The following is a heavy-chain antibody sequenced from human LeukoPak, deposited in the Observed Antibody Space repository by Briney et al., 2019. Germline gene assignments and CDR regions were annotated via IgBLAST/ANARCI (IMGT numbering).Heavy chain of an antibody. CDR2: IIGSAVNT. CDR1: GLTVSSYG. V-gene: IGHV3-23*01. Sequence: GGSLRLSCGASGLTVSSYGMSWVRQAPGKGLEWVSTIIGSAVNTYYADSVKGRFTISRDDSKNTVYLQMNSLRAEDTAVYSCAKGTERYREVSSFDHWGQGTLVAVSS. CDR3: AKGTERYREVSSFDH. J-gene: IGHJ4*02. D-gene: IGHD3-10*01.